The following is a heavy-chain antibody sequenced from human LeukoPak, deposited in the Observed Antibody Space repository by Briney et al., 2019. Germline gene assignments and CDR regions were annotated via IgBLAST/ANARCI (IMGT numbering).Heavy chain of an antibody. CDR3: ARDYYDSSGYPIDAFDI. V-gene: IGHV4-39*07. J-gene: IGHJ3*02. D-gene: IGHD3-22*01. Sequence: SETLSLTCTVSGGSISSSSYYWGWIRQPPGKGLEWIGSIYYSGSTYYNPSLKSRVTISVDTSKNQFSLKLSSVTAADTAVYYCARDYYDSSGYPIDAFDIWGQGTMVTVSS. CDR2: IYYSGST. CDR1: GGSISSSSYY.